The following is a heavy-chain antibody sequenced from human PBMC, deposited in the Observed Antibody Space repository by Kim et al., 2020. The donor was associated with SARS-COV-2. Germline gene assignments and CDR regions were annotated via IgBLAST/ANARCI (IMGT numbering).Heavy chain of an antibody. Sequence: GGSLRLSCAASGFTFSSYGMHWVRQAPGKGLEWVAVIWYDGSNKYYADSVKGRFTISRDNSKNTLYLQMNSLRAEDTAVYYCARDITGTAGGGMDVWGQGTTVTVSS. CDR1: GFTFSSYG. V-gene: IGHV3-33*01. CDR2: IWYDGSNK. J-gene: IGHJ6*02. D-gene: IGHD1-20*01. CDR3: ARDITGTAGGGMDV.